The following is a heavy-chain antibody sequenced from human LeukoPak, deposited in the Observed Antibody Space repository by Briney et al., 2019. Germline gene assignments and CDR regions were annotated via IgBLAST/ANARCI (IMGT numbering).Heavy chain of an antibody. CDR2: INHSGST. V-gene: IGHV4-34*01. CDR1: GGSFSGYY. Sequence: SETLSLTCAVYGGSFSGYYWSWIRQPPGKGLEWVGEINHSGSTNYNPSLKSRVTTSVDTSKNHFSLKLSSVPAADTAVYYCARGRPGYSSGWYAGYYYHMDVWGKGTTVTVSS. CDR3: ARGRPGYSSGWYAGYYYHMDV. J-gene: IGHJ6*03. D-gene: IGHD6-19*01.